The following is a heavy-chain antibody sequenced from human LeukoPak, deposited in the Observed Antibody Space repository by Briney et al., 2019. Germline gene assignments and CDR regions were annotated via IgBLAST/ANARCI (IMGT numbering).Heavy chain of an antibody. CDR2: IFPGDSET. V-gene: IGHV5-51*01. CDR3: ARQRRNILTGSPYYYYGMDA. Sequence: GGSLEISWKGSGYHFTNYWIGWVRQLPGEGLEGMRGIFPGDSETIYSPSFQGQVTISADTSISTAYLQWTSLKASDTAMYYCARQRRNILTGSPYYYYGMDAWGQGTTVTVS. D-gene: IGHD3-9*01. CDR1: GYHFTNYW. J-gene: IGHJ6*02.